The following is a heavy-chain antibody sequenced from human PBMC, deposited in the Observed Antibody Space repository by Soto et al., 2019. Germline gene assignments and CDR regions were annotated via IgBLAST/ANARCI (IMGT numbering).Heavy chain of an antibody. CDR3: ATRGQLWLRGAFDI. CDR2: ISYDGSNK. V-gene: IGHV3-30-3*01. Sequence: QVQLVESGGGVVQPGRSLRLSCAASGFTFSSYAMHWVRQAPGKGLEWVAVISYDGSNKYYADSVKGRFTISRDNSKNTLYLQMNSLRAEDTAVYYCATRGQLWLRGAFDIWGQGTMVTVSS. J-gene: IGHJ3*02. CDR1: GFTFSSYA. D-gene: IGHD5-18*01.